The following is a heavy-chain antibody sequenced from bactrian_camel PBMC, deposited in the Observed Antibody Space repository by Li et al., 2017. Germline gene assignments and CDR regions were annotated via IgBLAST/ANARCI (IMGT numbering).Heavy chain of an antibody. CDR1: GFTFSSYW. Sequence: QLVESGGGSVQPGGSLRVSYAASGFTFSSYWMYWVRQAPGKGLEWVSAISSGGGTTYSVKGRFAASRDNAKNTVYLQMSSLKPEDTAVYYCAGGRGSWSETWGDYFGYWGQGTQVTVS. CDR3: AGGRGSWSETWGDYFGY. V-gene: IGHV3S25*01. J-gene: IGHJ6*01. D-gene: IGHD6*01. CDR2: ISSGGGTT.